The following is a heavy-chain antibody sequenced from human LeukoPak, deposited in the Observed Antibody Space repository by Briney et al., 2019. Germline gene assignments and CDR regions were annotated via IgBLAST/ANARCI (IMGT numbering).Heavy chain of an antibody. V-gene: IGHV3-48*02. CDR2: ITSTSSTI. CDR1: GFTFSSYS. Sequence: GGSLRLSCAASGFTFSSYSMNWVRQAPGKGLEWVSYITSTSSTIYYADSVKGRFTVSRDNAKNSLYLQMNSLREEDTAVYYCAREGGFDIWGQGTMVTVSS. CDR3: AREGGFDI. J-gene: IGHJ3*02.